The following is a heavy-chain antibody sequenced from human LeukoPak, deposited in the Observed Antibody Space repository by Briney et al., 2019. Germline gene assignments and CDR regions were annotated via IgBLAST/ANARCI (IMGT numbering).Heavy chain of an antibody. CDR1: GFTLSSNS. D-gene: IGHD4-17*01. CDR2: ISSSGSTI. V-gene: IGHV3-48*04. J-gene: IGHJ6*02. Sequence: PGGSLRLSCAASGFTLSSNSMNWVRQAPGKRLEWVSYISSSGSTIYYSDFVKGRFTISRDNAKNSLYLQMNSLRAEDTAVYYCAKDSVTYGDYARHYYYGMDVWGQGTTVTVSS. CDR3: AKDSVTYGDYARHYYYGMDV.